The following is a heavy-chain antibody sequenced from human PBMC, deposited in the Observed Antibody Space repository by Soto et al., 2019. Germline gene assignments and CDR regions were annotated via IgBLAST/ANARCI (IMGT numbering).Heavy chain of an antibody. J-gene: IGHJ4*02. Sequence: KPGGSLRLSCAASGFTFGDYEMSWIRQAAGKGPEWVSFLSRSGNTIYYADSVKGRFSISRDNAENSLYLQMESLRVEDTAVYYCARDKPDYGGNSVPYYFDYWGQGTLVTVSS. CDR3: ARDKPDYGGNSVPYYFDY. V-gene: IGHV3-11*04. D-gene: IGHD4-17*01. CDR2: LSRSGNTI. CDR1: GFTFGDYE.